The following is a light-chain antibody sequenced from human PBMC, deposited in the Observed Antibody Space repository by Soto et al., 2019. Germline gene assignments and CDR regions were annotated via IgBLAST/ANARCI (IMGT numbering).Light chain of an antibody. Sequence: DIQMTQSPSTLSASVGDRVTITCRASQGISSWLAWYQQKPGKAPKLLIYDASSLESGVPSRFSGSGSGTEFTLTISSLQTDDFATYYCQQYNSYPWTFGQGTNVEIK. CDR3: QQYNSYPWT. CDR2: DAS. V-gene: IGKV1-5*01. CDR1: QGISSW. J-gene: IGKJ1*01.